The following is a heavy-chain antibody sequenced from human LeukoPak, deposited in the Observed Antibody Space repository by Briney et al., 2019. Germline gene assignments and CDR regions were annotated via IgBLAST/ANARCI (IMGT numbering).Heavy chain of an antibody. V-gene: IGHV3-23*01. Sequence: GGSLRLSCAASGFTFSSYAMSWVRQAPGKGLEWVSAISGSGGSAYYADSVKGRFTISRDNSKNTLYLQMNSLRAEDTAVYYCAKGIYDSSGYLTWGQGTLVTVSS. D-gene: IGHD3-22*01. J-gene: IGHJ4*02. CDR2: ISGSGGSA. CDR1: GFTFSSYA. CDR3: AKGIYDSSGYLT.